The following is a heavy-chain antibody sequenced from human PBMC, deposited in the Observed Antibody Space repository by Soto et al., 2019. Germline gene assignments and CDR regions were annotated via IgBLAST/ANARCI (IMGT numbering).Heavy chain of an antibody. Sequence: PSETLSLTCAVYSGSFSGYYCSWIRQPPGKGLEWIGEINHSGSTNYNPSLKSRVTISVDTSKNQFSLKLSSVTAADTAVYHCARGRRDGNGGYFDYWGQGTLVTVSS. J-gene: IGHJ4*02. V-gene: IGHV4-34*01. CDR2: INHSGST. CDR3: ARGRRDGNGGYFDY. CDR1: SGSFSGYY. D-gene: IGHD3-10*01.